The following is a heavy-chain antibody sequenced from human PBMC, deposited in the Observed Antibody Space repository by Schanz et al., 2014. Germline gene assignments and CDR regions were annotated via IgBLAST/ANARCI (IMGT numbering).Heavy chain of an antibody. CDR3: ARGRQQLGSFDY. J-gene: IGHJ4*02. Sequence: QVQLQQWGAGLLKPSETLSLTCAVYGGSLSGYFWSWIRQPPGKGLEWIGDIGHSGNTKDNPSLKRRVTMSLETSKTQFSLNLSSVTAADTAVYYCARGRQQLGSFDYWGPGTLVSVSS. D-gene: IGHD6-13*01. CDR2: IGHSGNT. CDR1: GGSLSGYF. V-gene: IGHV4-34*01.